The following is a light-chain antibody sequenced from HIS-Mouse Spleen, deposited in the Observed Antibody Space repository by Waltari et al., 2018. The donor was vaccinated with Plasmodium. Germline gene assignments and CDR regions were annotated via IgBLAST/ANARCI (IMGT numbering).Light chain of an antibody. CDR3: QQYGSSPYT. Sequence: EIVLTQSPGTLSLSPGERATLSCRASQSVSSSYLAWYQQKPGQAPRLLIYGASSRATGIPDRFSVRGSGTDFTLTISRLEPEDFAVYYCQQYGSSPYTFGQGTKLEIK. CDR2: GAS. CDR1: QSVSSSY. V-gene: IGKV3-20*01. J-gene: IGKJ2*01.